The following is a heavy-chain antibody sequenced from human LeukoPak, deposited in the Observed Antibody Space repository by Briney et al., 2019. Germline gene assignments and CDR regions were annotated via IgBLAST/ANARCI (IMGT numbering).Heavy chain of an antibody. V-gene: IGHV4-34*01. CDR3: ANLGYCSSTSCSYYCYYYGMDV. CDR1: GGSFSGYY. Sequence: SETLSLTCAVYGGSFSGYYWSWIRQPPGKGLEWIGEINHSGSTNYNPSLKSRVTISVDTSKNQFSLKLSSVTAADTAVYYCANLGYCSSTSCSYYCYYYGMDVWGQGTTVTVSS. D-gene: IGHD2-2*01. J-gene: IGHJ6*02. CDR2: INHSGST.